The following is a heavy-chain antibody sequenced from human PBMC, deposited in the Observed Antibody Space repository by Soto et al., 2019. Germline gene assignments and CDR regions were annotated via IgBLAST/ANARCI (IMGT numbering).Heavy chain of an antibody. CDR1: GFTFSSYA. CDR3: ARDDAYYNILTAFFFDY. V-gene: IGHV3-23*01. CDR2: IGGSSYST. J-gene: IGHJ4*02. D-gene: IGHD3-9*01. Sequence: GSLRLSCAASGFTFSSYAMSWVRQAPGKGLEWVSTIGGSSYSTYYADSVKGRFTISRDNSKNTLYLQMNSLRAEDTAIYYCARDDAYYNILTAFFFDYWGQGTLVPVSS.